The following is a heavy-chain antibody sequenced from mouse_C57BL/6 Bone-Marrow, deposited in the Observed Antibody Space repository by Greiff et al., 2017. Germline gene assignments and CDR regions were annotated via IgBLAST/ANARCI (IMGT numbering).Heavy chain of an antibody. CDR2: ISNLAYSI. CDR3: ARRGGYYGSRYFDV. J-gene: IGHJ1*03. D-gene: IGHD1-1*01. CDR1: GFTFSDYG. Sequence: EVKLMESGGGLVQPGGSLKLSCAASGFTFSDYGMAWVRQAPRKGPEWVAFISNLAYSIYYADTVTGRFTISRENAKNTLYLEMSSLRSEDTAMYYCARRGGYYGSRYFDVWGTGTTVTVSS. V-gene: IGHV5-15*04.